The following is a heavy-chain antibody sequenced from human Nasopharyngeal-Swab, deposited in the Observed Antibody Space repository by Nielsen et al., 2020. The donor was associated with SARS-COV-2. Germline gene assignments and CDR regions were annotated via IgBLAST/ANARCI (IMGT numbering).Heavy chain of an antibody. D-gene: IGHD3-22*01. CDR1: GFTFSSYG. V-gene: IGHV3-33*01. J-gene: IGHJ4*02. CDR2: IWYDGSNK. Sequence: GESMKTSWASSGFTFSSYGRHGGRQAPGKGLEWVAVIWYDGSNKYYADSVNGRFTISRDNSKNTLYLQMNSLRAEDTAVYYCARDRVEGGYDSSGYYYSLWGQGTLVTVSS. CDR3: ARDRVEGGYDSSGYYYSL.